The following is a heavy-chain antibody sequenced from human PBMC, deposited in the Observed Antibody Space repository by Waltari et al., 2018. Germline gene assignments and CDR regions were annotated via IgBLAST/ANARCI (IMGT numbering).Heavy chain of an antibody. V-gene: IGHV1-69*05. CDR2: IIPIFGKA. D-gene: IGHD3-10*01. J-gene: IGHJ6*03. Sequence: QVQLVQSGAEVKKPGSSVKVSCKASGGTFSSYAISWVRQAPGQGLEWMGGIIPIFGKANYAQKFQGRVTITTDESTSTAYMELSSLRSEDTAVYYCASGFGELLKYYYYYYMDVWGKGTTVTVSS. CDR1: GGTFSSYA. CDR3: ASGFGELLKYYYYYYMDV.